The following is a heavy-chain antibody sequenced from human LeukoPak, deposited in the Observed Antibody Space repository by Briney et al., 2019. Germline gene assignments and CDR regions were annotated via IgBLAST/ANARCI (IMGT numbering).Heavy chain of an antibody. CDR2: INHSGST. V-gene: IGHV4-34*01. CDR1: GGSFSGYY. Sequence: PSETLSLTCAVYGGSFSGYYWSWIRQPPGKGLEWIGEINHSGSTNYNPSLKSRVTISVDTSKNQFSLKLSSVTAADTAVYYCARSSRITIFGVVPRGAFDIWGQGTMVTVSS. CDR3: ARSSRITIFGVVPRGAFDI. J-gene: IGHJ3*02. D-gene: IGHD3-3*01.